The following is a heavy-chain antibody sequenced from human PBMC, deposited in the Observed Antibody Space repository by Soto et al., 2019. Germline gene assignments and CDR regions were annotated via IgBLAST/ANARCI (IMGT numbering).Heavy chain of an antibody. CDR2: IYYSGST. V-gene: IGHV4-39*02. Sequence: SETLSLTCTVSGDSISGGDYYWGWIRQPPGKGLESIGTIYYSGSTYYNPSRKSRVAISVDAAKNRFSLKLRSVTATDTAFYYCARGSTKSSSRLLTQKAASWFDPWGQGTLVTVSS. CDR1: GDSISGGDYY. D-gene: IGHD1-26*01. J-gene: IGHJ5*02. CDR3: ARGSTKSSSRLLTQKAASWFDP.